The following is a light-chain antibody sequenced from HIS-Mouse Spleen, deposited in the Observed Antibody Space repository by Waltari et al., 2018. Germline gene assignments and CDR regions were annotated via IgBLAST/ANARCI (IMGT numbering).Light chain of an antibody. CDR2: GAS. V-gene: IGKV3-20*01. CDR1: QSVSSSY. CDR3: QQYGSSYT. Sequence: PGTLSLSPGERATLSCRASQSVSSSYLAWYQQKPGQAPRLLIYGASSRATGIPDRFSGSGSGTDFTLTISRLEPEDFAVYYCQQYGSSYTFGQGTKLEIK. J-gene: IGKJ2*01.